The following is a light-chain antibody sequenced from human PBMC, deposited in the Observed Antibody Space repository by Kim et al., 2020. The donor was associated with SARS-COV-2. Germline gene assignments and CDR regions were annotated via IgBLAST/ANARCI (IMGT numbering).Light chain of an antibody. CDR3: QQLTSYPLS. V-gene: IGKV1-9*01. Sequence: SASVKDRVAITCRASHDIRTSLAWYQQKPGKAPTLLIYGASNLQSGVPSRFSGSGSGTDFTLTISSLQPEDFATYYCQQLTSYPLSFGGGTKIEI. CDR2: GAS. J-gene: IGKJ4*01. CDR1: HDIRTS.